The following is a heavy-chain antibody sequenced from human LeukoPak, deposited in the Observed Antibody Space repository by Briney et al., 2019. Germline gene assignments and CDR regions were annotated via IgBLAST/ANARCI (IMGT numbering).Heavy chain of an antibody. V-gene: IGHV4-59*07. J-gene: IGHJ6*03. D-gene: IGHD1-14*01. CDR1: GRSIGSYY. CDR3: ARVADGRSRIYYYYYMDV. Sequence: WDSQSLACTLSGRSIGSYYSSWPRHPPGEGLEWLGYIYYSGSTNYYPSLKSRVTISVDTSKNQFSLKLSSVTAADTAVYYCARVADGRSRIYYYYYMDVWGKGTTVTVSS. CDR2: IYYSGST.